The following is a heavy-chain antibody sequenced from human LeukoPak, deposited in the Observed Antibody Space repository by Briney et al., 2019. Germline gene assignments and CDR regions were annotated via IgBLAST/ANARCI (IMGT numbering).Heavy chain of an antibody. J-gene: IGHJ4*02. Sequence: GASVKVSCKASGYTFTSYYMHWVRQAPGQGLEWMGWINPNSGDTNYAQKFQGRVTMTRDTSISTAYMELSRLRSDDTAVYYCARLYSSSSGGYWGQGTLVTVSS. CDR2: INPNSGDT. V-gene: IGHV1-2*02. CDR3: ARLYSSSSGGY. D-gene: IGHD6-6*01. CDR1: GYTFTSYY.